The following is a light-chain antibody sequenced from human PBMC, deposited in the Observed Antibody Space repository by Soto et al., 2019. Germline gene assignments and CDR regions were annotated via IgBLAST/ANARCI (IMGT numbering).Light chain of an antibody. CDR2: DAS. CDR1: QSVSSY. Sequence: EIVLTQSPATLSLSPGERATLSCRASQSVSSYLAWYQQKPGQAPRLLIYDASNRATGIPARFSGSGSGTDFTLTMTSLEPEDFAVYYCQQRSSWPITFGGGTKVEIK. J-gene: IGKJ4*01. V-gene: IGKV3-11*01. CDR3: QQRSSWPIT.